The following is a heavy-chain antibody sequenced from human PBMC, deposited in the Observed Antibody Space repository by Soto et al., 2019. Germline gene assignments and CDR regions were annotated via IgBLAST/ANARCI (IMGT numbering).Heavy chain of an antibody. CDR3: AKFSRTMSSV. J-gene: IGHJ4*02. Sequence: GGSLRLSCAASGFTFSSYGMHWVRQAPGKGLEWVAIIKPDGSVKQYVDSVQGRFTISRDNAENSLYLQMNSLRVDDTAIYYCAKFSRTMSSVWGQGTLVTVSS. V-gene: IGHV3-7*01. CDR2: IKPDGSVK. D-gene: IGHD3-10*02. CDR1: GFTFSSYG.